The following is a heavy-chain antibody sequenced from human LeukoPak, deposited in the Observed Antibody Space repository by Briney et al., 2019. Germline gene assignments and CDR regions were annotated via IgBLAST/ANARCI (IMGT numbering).Heavy chain of an antibody. CDR2: ISAYNGNT. Sequence: ASVKVSCKASGYTFTSYGITWGGQAPGQGGEGMGWISAYNGNTNYTQKFRGRVTLTTDSSTSTAYMQLSSLRSDDTAVYYCARDLDIVPAANYYYYYGMDVWGQGTTVTVSS. J-gene: IGHJ6*02. CDR3: ARDLDIVPAANYYYYYGMDV. D-gene: IGHD2-2*01. V-gene: IGHV1-18*04. CDR1: GYTFTSYG.